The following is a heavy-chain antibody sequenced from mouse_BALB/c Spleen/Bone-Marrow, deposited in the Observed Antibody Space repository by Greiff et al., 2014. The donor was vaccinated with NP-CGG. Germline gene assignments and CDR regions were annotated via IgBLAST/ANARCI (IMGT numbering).Heavy chain of an antibody. Sequence: EVKLMESGAELVKPGASVKLSCTASGFNIKDTYIHWVKQRPEQGLEWIGRIDPANGNTKYDPKFQGKATITTDTSPNTAYLQLSSLTSEDTAVYYCAQGYDWAMDYWGQGTSVTVSS. V-gene: IGHV14-3*02. D-gene: IGHD2-14*01. CDR2: IDPANGNT. J-gene: IGHJ4*01. CDR1: GFNIKDTY. CDR3: AQGYDWAMDY.